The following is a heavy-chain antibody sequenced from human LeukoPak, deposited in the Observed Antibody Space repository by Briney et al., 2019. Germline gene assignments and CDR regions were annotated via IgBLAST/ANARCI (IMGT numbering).Heavy chain of an antibody. CDR2: VYYSGIT. CDR3: ARLLGWSGPINCFDP. D-gene: IGHD3-3*01. Sequence: SETLSLTCTVSGGSISSDYWSWIRQPPGKGLEWIGYVYYSGITNYNPSLKSRVTISVGTSKNHFSLKLTSVTAADTAVYYCARLLGWSGPINCFDPWGRGTLVTVSS. V-gene: IGHV4-59*08. J-gene: IGHJ5*02. CDR1: GGSISSDY.